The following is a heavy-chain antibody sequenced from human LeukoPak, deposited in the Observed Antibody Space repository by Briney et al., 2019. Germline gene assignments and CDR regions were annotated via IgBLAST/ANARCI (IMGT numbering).Heavy chain of an antibody. V-gene: IGHV3-13*01. Sequence: GGSLRLSCAASGFTFSSYDMHWVRQAPGKGLEWVSAISTAGDTYYPGSVKGRFTISRENAKNSLYLQMNSLRAGDTAVYYCAREYSSSSWGYFDWGQGTLVTVSS. CDR1: GFTFSSYD. CDR2: ISTAGDT. D-gene: IGHD6-6*01. CDR3: AREYSSSSWGYFD. J-gene: IGHJ4*02.